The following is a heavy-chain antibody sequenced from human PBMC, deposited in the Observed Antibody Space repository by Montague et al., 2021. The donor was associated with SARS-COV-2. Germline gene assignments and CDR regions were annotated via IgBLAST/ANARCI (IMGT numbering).Heavy chain of an antibody. D-gene: IGHD5-12*01. J-gene: IGHJ4*02. CDR1: GFTFSSYW. CDR2: INSDGSST. CDR3: ARDIVAPYYFDY. Sequence: SRRISCAASGFTFSSYWMHWVRQAPGKGLVWVSRINSDGSSTSYADSVKGRFTISRDNAKNTLYLQMNSLRAEDTAVYYCARDIVAPYYFDYWGQGTLVTVSS. V-gene: IGHV3-74*01.